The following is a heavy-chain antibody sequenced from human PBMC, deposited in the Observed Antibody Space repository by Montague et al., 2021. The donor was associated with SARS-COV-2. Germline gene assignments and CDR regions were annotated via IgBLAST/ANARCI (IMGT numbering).Heavy chain of an antibody. CDR3: GRVTPSNYCIRDY. CDR2: IGSSSSYI. Sequence: SLRLSCAASGFSFSNSSMNWVRQAPGKGLEWVSSIGSSSSYIYYADSVKGRFTISRDNAKNSLYLQMNSLRAEDTAVYYCGRVTPSNYCIRDYWGQGTLVAVSS. CDR1: GFSFSNSS. D-gene: IGHD4-11*01. J-gene: IGHJ4*02. V-gene: IGHV3-21*01.